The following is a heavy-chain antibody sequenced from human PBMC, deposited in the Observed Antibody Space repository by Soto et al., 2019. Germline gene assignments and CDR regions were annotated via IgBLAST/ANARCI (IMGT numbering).Heavy chain of an antibody. D-gene: IGHD3-22*01. J-gene: IGHJ4*02. CDR1: GGSFSGYY. Sequence: QVQLQQWGAGLLKPSATLSLTCAVYGGSFSGYYWSWSRQPPWKGLEWIGEINHSGSTNYNPSLKSRGTISVDTSKNPFSLKLSSVTAADKDVYYCARGGGHYDSSGSPDYWGQGTLVTVSS. V-gene: IGHV4-34*01. CDR2: INHSGST. CDR3: ARGGGHYDSSGSPDY.